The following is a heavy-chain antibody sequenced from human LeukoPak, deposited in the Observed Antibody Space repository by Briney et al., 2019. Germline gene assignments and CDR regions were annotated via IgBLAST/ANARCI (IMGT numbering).Heavy chain of an antibody. Sequence: SETLSLTCTVSGYSISSGYYWSWIRQPPGKGLEWIGYIYYSGSTNYNPSLKSRVTISVDTSKNQFSLKLSSVTAADTAVYYCAREYYDSSGYYLGYFDYWGQGTLVTVSS. J-gene: IGHJ4*02. V-gene: IGHV4-61*01. CDR3: AREYYDSSGYYLGYFDY. CDR1: GYSISSGYY. D-gene: IGHD3-22*01. CDR2: IYYSGST.